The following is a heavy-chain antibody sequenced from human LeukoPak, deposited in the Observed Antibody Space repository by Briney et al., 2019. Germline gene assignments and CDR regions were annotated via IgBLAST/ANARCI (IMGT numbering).Heavy chain of an antibody. CDR2: ISSSSSYI. CDR3: ARDFYYGSGSYYNDY. D-gene: IGHD3-10*01. J-gene: IGHJ4*02. V-gene: IGHV3-21*01. Sequence: KPGGSLRLSCAASGFTFSSYSMNWVRQAPGKGLEWVSSISSSSSYIYYADSVKGRFTISRDNAKNSLYLQMNSLRAEDTAVYCCARDFYYGSGSYYNDYWGQGTLVTVSS. CDR1: GFTFSSYS.